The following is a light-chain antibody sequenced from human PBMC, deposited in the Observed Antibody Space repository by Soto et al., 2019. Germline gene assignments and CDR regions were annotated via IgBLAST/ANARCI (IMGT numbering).Light chain of an antibody. CDR2: EVS. V-gene: IGLV2-14*01. Sequence: QSALTQPASVSGSPGQSITISCTGSSSDVGGYNYVSWYQQHPGKAPKLMIYEVSNRPSGVSNRFSGSKSGNTASLTISGLHAEDETDYYCNSYTSTFTWVFGGGTKLTVL. J-gene: IGLJ3*02. CDR1: SSDVGGYNY. CDR3: NSYTSTFTWV.